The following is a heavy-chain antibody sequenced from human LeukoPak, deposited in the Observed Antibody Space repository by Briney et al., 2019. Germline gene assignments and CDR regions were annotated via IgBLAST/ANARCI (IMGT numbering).Heavy chain of an antibody. CDR2: INHSGST. D-gene: IGHD6-6*01. Sequence: SETLSLTCAVYGGSFSGYYWSWIRQPPGKGLEWIGEINHSGSTNYNPSLKSRVTISVDTSKNQFSLKLSSVTAADTAVYYCARAGPKQLVKFPYYYYYYMDVWGKGTTVTVSS. CDR3: ARAGPKQLVKFPYYYYYYMDV. V-gene: IGHV4-34*01. J-gene: IGHJ6*03. CDR1: GGSFSGYY.